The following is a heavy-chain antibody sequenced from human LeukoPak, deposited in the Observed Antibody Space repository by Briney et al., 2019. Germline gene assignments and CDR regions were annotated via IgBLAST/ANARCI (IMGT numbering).Heavy chain of an antibody. CDR3: ARGVVAAPQTVDY. J-gene: IGHJ4*02. Sequence: APETLSLTCTVSGDSISGFYWSWIRQPPGKGLEWIGYIYYSGSTNYNPSLKSRVTISVDTSKNQFSLKLNSVSAADTAVYYCARGVVAAPQTVDYWGQGTLVTVSS. CDR2: IYYSGST. CDR1: GDSISGFY. V-gene: IGHV4-59*01. D-gene: IGHD2-15*01.